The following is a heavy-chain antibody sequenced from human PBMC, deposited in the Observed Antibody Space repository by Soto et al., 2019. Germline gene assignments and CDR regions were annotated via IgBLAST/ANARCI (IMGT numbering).Heavy chain of an antibody. J-gene: IGHJ4*02. CDR3: ARGPYNWNTNYFDY. V-gene: IGHV1-69*02. D-gene: IGHD1-1*01. CDR1: GGTFSSYT. CDR2: IIPILGIA. Sequence: SVKVSCKASGGTFSSYTISLVRQAPGQGLEWMGRIIPILGIANYAQKFQGRVTITADKSTSTAYMELSSLRSEDTAVYYCARGPYNWNTNYFDYWGQGTLVTVSS.